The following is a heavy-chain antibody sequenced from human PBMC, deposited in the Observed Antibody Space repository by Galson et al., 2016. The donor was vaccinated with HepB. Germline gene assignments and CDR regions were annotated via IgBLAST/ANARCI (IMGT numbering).Heavy chain of an antibody. CDR1: GFSFTDYY. Sequence: SLRLSCAVSGFSFTDYYMSWIRQAPGKGLEWVSYISGFSSYTSYADSVKGRFTISRDNAKNTLYLQMDGLRAEDTAVYYCARDRSVVVTALNAFDIWGQGTMVTVSS. CDR3: ARDRSVVVTALNAFDI. CDR2: ISGFSSYT. V-gene: IGHV3-11*05. D-gene: IGHD2-21*02. J-gene: IGHJ3*02.